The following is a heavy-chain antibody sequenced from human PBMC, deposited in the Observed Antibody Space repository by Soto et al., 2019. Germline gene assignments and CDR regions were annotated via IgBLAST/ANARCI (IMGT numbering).Heavy chain of an antibody. J-gene: IGHJ4*02. Sequence: PSETLSLTCTVSGGSISSSGYYWSWIRQHPGKGLEWIGYIYYSGNTHYNPSLRSRVTISVDTSKNQFSLKLSSVTAADTAVYYCARGPLRGYSYGYDYWGQGTLVTVSS. CDR3: ARGPLRGYSYGYDY. V-gene: IGHV4-31*03. CDR2: IYYSGNT. D-gene: IGHD5-18*01. CDR1: GGSISSSGYY.